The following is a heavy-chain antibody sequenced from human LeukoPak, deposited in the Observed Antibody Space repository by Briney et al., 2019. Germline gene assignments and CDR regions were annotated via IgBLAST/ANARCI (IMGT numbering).Heavy chain of an antibody. CDR1: GYTFSSYD. Sequence: ASVKVSCKASGYTFSSYDVNWERQATGQWLEWMGWMNPNSGNTGYAQKFQGRVTMTRNTSISTAYMELSSLRSEDTAVYYCARAFAEMANDYWGQGTLVTVSS. CDR3: ARAFAEMANDY. CDR2: MNPNSGNT. V-gene: IGHV1-8*01. J-gene: IGHJ4*02. D-gene: IGHD5-24*01.